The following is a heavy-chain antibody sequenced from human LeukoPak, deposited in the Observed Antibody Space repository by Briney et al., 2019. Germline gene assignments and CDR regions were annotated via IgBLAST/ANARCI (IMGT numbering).Heavy chain of an antibody. CDR1: GGSIGGYY. D-gene: IGHD3-16*01. CDR2: IYYSGTT. V-gene: IGHV4-59*01. CDR3: ARDWGKDGHNNFDY. Sequence: SETLSLTCTVSGGSIGGYYWSWIRLPPGKGLEWIGHIYYSGTTKYNPSLESRVNISIDTSKNQFSLRLSSVTAADTAVYYCARDWGKDGHNNFDYWGQGTLVTVSS. J-gene: IGHJ4*02.